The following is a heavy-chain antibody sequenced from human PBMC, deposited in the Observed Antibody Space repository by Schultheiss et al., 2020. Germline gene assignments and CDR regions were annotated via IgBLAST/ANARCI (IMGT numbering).Heavy chain of an antibody. CDR3: ARSPQHMIRGLSMGVRRSLDI. CDR1: GESFSGYY. V-gene: IGHV4-34*01. J-gene: IGHJ3*02. Sequence: GSLRLSCTVYGESFSGYYWTWIRQSPGKGLEWIGEINHAGRANSNPSLKSRLTMSVDTSKNQFSLKLSSVTAADTAVYYCARSPQHMIRGLSMGVRRSLDIWGQGTMVSVSS. D-gene: IGHD3-10*01. CDR2: INHAGRA.